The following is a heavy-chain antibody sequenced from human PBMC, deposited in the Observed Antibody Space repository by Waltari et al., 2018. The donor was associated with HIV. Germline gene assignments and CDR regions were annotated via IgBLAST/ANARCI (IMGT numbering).Heavy chain of an antibody. V-gene: IGHV3-7*01. Sequence: EVQLVESGGGLVQTGGSLRLSCAASGFTFSLYWMSWLRQAPGKGLGGVANIKHDGSDKHYAYSVRGRFTISRDNTKNSLYLQMNSLRAEDTAVYYCAKYSGSYWGAHNWFDPWGQGTLVTVSS. CDR2: IKHDGSDK. J-gene: IGHJ5*02. D-gene: IGHD1-26*01. CDR3: AKYSGSYWGAHNWFDP. CDR1: GFTFSLYW.